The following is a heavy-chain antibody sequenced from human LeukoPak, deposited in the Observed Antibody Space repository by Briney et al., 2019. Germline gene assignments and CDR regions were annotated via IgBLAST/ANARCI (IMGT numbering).Heavy chain of an antibody. CDR2: INHSGST. Sequence: KASETLSLTCAVYGGSCSGYYWSWIRQPPVKGLEWIGEINHSGSTNYNPSLKSRVTISVDTSKNQFSLKLSSVTAADTAVYYCARGQQLVPIDYWGQGTLVTVSS. J-gene: IGHJ4*02. D-gene: IGHD6-13*01. V-gene: IGHV4-34*01. CDR3: ARGQQLVPIDY. CDR1: GGSCSGYY.